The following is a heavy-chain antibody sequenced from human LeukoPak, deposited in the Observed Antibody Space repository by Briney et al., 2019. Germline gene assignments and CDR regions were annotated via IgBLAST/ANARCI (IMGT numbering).Heavy chain of an antibody. CDR1: GFTFDDYA. CDR3: AKGRGGSTTGLPADGWGNYFDF. D-gene: IGHD6-13*01. J-gene: IGHJ4*02. CDR2: IGWTTGIV. V-gene: IGHV3-9*01. Sequence: GGSLRLSCAASGFTFDDYAMHWVRQAPGKGLEWVSGIGWTTGIVGYADSVKGRFTISRDSAKTSLYSQMNSLRADDTALYFCAKGRGGSTTGLPADGWGNYFDFWGQGTLVTVSS.